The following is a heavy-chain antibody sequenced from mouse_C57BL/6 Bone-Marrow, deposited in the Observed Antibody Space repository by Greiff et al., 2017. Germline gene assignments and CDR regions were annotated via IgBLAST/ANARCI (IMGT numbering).Heavy chain of an antibody. D-gene: IGHD1-1*01. J-gene: IGHJ4*01. CDR1: GYTFTSYW. CDR2: IDPSDSYT. V-gene: IGHV1-50*01. CDR3: ASITTVVATGYYAMDY. Sequence: QVQLQQPGAELVKPGASVKLSYKASGYTFTSYWMQWVKQRPGQGLEWIGEIDPSDSYTNYNQKFKGKATLTVDTSSSTAYMQLSSLTSEDSAVYYCASITTVVATGYYAMDYWGQGTSVTVSS.